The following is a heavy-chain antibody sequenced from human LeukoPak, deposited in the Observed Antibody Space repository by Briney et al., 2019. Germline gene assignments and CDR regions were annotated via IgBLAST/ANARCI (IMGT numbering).Heavy chain of an antibody. CDR1: GFTFSSYG. CDR2: ISYDGSNK. Sequence: GGYLRLSCAASGFTFSSYGMHWVRQAPGKGLEWVAVISYDGSNKYYADSVKGRFTISRDNSKNTLYLQMNSLRAEDTAVYYCAKDTKYYYGSGSQDYYYGMDVWGQGTTVTVSS. D-gene: IGHD3-10*01. J-gene: IGHJ6*02. CDR3: AKDTKYYYGSGSQDYYYGMDV. V-gene: IGHV3-30*18.